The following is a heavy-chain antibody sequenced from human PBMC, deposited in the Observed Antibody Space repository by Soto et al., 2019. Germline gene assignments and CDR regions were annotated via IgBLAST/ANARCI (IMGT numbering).Heavy chain of an antibody. D-gene: IGHD3-16*01. CDR3: AREGAPPYSYYYGTDV. J-gene: IGHJ6*02. CDR2: IYYSGTT. V-gene: IGHV4-30-4*01. Sequence: PSETLSLTCTVSGGSISSGDSYWSWIRQSPGKGLEWIGYIYYSGTTFYNPSLVSRLTISVDTSKNQFSLKLYSVTAADTAVYYCAREGAPPYSYYYGTDVWGQGTTATVSS. CDR1: GGSISSGDSY.